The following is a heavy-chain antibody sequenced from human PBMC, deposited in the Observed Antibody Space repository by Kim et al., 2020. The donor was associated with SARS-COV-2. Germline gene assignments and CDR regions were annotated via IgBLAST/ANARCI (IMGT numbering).Heavy chain of an antibody. J-gene: IGHJ3*02. V-gene: IGHV4-28*01. D-gene: IGHD3-22*01. CDR2: IYYSGST. CDR3: ARTYYYDSSGYYPDAFDI. CDR1: GYSISSSNW. Sequence: SETLSLTCAVSGYSISSSNWWGWIRQPPGKGLEWIGYIYYSGSTYYNPSLKSRVTMSVDTSKNQFSLKLSSVTAVDTAVYYCARTYYYDSSGYYPDAFDIWGQGTMVTVSS.